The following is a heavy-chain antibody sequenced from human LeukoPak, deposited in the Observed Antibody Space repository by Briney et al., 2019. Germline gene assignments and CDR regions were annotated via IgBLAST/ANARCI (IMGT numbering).Heavy chain of an antibody. V-gene: IGHV3-30*04. D-gene: IGHD2-15*01. J-gene: IGHJ4*02. CDR2: ISYDGSNK. Sequence: GGSLRLSCAAPGFTFSSYAMHWVRQAPGKGLEWVGVISYDGSNKYYADSVKGRFTISRDNSKNTLYLQMNSLRAEDTAVYYCARVLGYCSGGSCYPDEYYFDYWGQGTLVTVSS. CDR1: GFTFSSYA. CDR3: ARVLGYCSGGSCYPDEYYFDY.